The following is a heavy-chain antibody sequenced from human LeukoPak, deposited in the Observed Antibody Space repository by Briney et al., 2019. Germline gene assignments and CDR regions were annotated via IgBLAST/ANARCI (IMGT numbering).Heavy chain of an antibody. CDR2: ISAYNGNT. V-gene: IGHV1-18*01. CDR1: GYTFTSYG. J-gene: IGHJ3*02. D-gene: IGHD5-24*01. Sequence: ASVKVSCKASGYTFTSYGIPWVRQAPGQGLEWMGWISAYNGNTNYAQKLQGRVTMTTDTSTNTAYMELRSLRSDDTAVYYCARGLQENLAWLKAFSAFDIWGQGTMVTVSS. CDR3: ARGLQENLAWLKAFSAFDI.